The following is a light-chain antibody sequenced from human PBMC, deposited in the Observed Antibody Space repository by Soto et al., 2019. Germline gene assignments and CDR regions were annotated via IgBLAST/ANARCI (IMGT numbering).Light chain of an antibody. J-gene: IGKJ3*01. CDR1: QDISNS. V-gene: IGKV1-33*01. CDR2: DAS. Sequence: DIQMTQSPSSLSASVGDRVTITCQASQDISNSLYWYQQKPGKAPKLLIYDASHLETGVPSRFTGSGSGTDFTITISSLQHEDIATYYCQHYDNRLRITFGPGTRVDIK. CDR3: QHYDNRLRIT.